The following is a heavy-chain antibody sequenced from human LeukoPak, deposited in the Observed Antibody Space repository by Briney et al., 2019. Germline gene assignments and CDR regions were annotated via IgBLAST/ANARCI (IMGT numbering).Heavy chain of an antibody. J-gene: IGHJ6*02. D-gene: IGHD3-3*01. CDR2: LSDDRSNK. Sequence: GGSLRLSCAASGFTFSSYAKHWVRQAPAKGLEWVAVLSDDRSNKYYADSVKGRFTISRDNSKNTLYLQMNSLRAEGTAVYYCARDPNDFWSGYYYASYGMDVWGQGTTVTVSS. V-gene: IGHV3-30*04. CDR1: GFTFSSYA. CDR3: ARDPNDFWSGYYYASYGMDV.